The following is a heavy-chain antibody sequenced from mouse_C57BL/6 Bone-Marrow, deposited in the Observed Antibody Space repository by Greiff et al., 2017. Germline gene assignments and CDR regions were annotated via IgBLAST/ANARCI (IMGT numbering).Heavy chain of an antibody. CDR1: GFTFSSYA. CDR2: ISSGGDYI. D-gene: IGHD1-1*01. Sequence: EVKLVESGEGLVKPGGSLKLSCAASGFTFSSYAMSWVRQTPEKRLAWVAYISSGGDYIYYADTVKGRFTISRDNARNTLYLQMSSLKSEDTAMYYCTRVGDGNYAMDYWGQGTSVTVSS. V-gene: IGHV5-9-1*02. J-gene: IGHJ4*01. CDR3: TRVGDGNYAMDY.